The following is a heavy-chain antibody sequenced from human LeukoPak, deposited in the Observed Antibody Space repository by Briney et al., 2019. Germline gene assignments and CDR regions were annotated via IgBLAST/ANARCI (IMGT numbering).Heavy chain of an antibody. CDR1: GGSISGGSYY. D-gene: IGHD1-14*01. J-gene: IGHJ6*03. CDR3: ARARYYYMDV. CDR2: VYTGGST. Sequence: SQTLSLTCTVSGGSISGGSYYWSWIRQPAGKEMEWIGRVYTGGSTNYNPSLKSRVTISVDRSKNQFSLKMSSVTAADTAVYYCARARYYYMDVWGKGTTVTVS. V-gene: IGHV4-61*02.